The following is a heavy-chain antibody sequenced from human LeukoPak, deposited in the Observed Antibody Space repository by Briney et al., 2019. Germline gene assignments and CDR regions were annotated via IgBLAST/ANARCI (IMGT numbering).Heavy chain of an antibody. D-gene: IGHD6-13*01. CDR2: IYSSGRT. CDR1: GGSISGDY. J-gene: IGHJ6*03. CDR3: ARVVSSSWDYYYYMDV. Sequence: SETLSLTCTVSGGSISGDYWSWIRQPAGKGLEWIGRIYSSGRTDYNPSLKSRVTISVDTSKNQFSLKLSSVTAADTAVYYCARVVSSSWDYYYYMDVWGKGTTVTISS. V-gene: IGHV4-4*07.